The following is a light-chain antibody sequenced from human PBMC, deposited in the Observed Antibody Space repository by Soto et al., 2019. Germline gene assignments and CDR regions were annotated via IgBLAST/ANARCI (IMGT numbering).Light chain of an antibody. CDR1: QSLATSY. J-gene: IGKJ1*01. CDR2: GAS. CDR3: QQYDSSPET. V-gene: IGKV3-20*01. Sequence: EIVLTQSPGTLSLSPGERATPSCRASQSLATSYLGWYQQKPGQAPRLLIYGASSRATGIPDRFSGSGSGTDFTLTISRLEPEDSAVYYCQQYDSSPETFGQGTKVEL.